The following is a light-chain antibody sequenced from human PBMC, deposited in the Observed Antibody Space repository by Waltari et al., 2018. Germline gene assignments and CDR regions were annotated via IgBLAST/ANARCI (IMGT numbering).Light chain of an antibody. CDR1: QSISSY. Sequence: DIQMTQSPSSLSASVGDRVTITCRASQSISSYLNWYQQKPGKAPKLLIYAASSLQSGVPSRFSGSGSGTDFTLTISSLQPEDFATYYCQQYRTPPWTFGQGTKVEMK. J-gene: IGKJ1*01. CDR2: AAS. V-gene: IGKV1-39*01. CDR3: QQYRTPPWT.